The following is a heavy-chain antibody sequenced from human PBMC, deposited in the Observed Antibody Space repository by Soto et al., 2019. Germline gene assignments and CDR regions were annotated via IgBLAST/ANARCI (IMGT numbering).Heavy chain of an antibody. CDR1: GGSISSGGYY. Sequence: QVQLQESGPGLVKPSQTLSLTCTVSGGSISSGGYYWSWIRQHPGKGLEWIGYIYYSGSTYYNPSLKSRVTISVDTSKNQFSLKLSSVTAADTAVYYCAREGWNYDQLHYYYYGMDVWGQGTTVTVSS. CDR2: IYYSGST. CDR3: AREGWNYDQLHYYYYGMDV. J-gene: IGHJ6*02. D-gene: IGHD1-7*01. V-gene: IGHV4-31*03.